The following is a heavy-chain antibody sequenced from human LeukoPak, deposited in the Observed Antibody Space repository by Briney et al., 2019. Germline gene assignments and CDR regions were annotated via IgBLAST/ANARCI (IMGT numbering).Heavy chain of an antibody. CDR3: ARVSVPHSNGWYGGHYFDY. Sequence: GGSLRLSCAASGFTFRSYAMHWVRQAPGKGLEWGALISYNVGDKYYADSLKGRFTISRDNSENTLYLQVNSPRAEDTAVYYCARVSVPHSNGWYGGHYFDYWGQGTLVTVSS. CDR2: ISYNVGDK. CDR1: GFTFRSYA. D-gene: IGHD6-19*01. J-gene: IGHJ4*02. V-gene: IGHV3-30-3*01.